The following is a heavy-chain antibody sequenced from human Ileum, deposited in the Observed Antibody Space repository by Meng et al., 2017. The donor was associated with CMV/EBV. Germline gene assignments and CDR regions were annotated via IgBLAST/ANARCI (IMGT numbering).Heavy chain of an antibody. J-gene: IGHJ6*02. V-gene: IGHV3-30-3*01. Sequence: GGSLRLSCAASGFPFSSYTMHWVRQAPGKGLEWVSMISDDGSRIYHANSVKGRFTISRDNSKNTLYLQMNSLRTEDTALYYCSKDQWGGSSTLTGMDVWGQGTTVTVSS. CDR3: SKDQWGGSSTLTGMDV. D-gene: IGHD6-6*01. CDR1: GFPFSSYT. CDR2: ISDDGSRI.